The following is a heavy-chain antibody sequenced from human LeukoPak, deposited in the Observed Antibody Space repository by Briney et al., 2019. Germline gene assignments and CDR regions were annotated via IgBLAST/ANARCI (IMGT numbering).Heavy chain of an antibody. J-gene: IGHJ6*02. CDR1: GGSFSGYY. V-gene: IGHV4-34*01. CDR3: ARDIVVVVAATPGYYYYYGMDV. CDR2: INHSGST. D-gene: IGHD2-15*01. Sequence: PSETLSLTCAVYGGSFSGYYWSWIRQPPGKGLEWIGEINHSGSTNYNPSLKSRVTISVDTSKNQFSLKLSSVTAADTAVYYCARDIVVVVAATPGYYYYYGMDVWGQGTTVTVSS.